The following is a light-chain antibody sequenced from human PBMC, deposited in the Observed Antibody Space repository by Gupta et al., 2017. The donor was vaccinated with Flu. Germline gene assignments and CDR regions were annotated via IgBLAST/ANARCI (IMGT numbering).Light chain of an antibody. J-gene: IGLJ3*02. CDR2: DTD. V-gene: IGLV7-46*01. Sequence: GASTGPVTSGHYPHWFQHKPGQAPKLLVYDTDDKHSWTPARFSGSLLGGKAALTLSGAQPEDEADYYYLLSFGGLKFGGGTKLTVL. CDR3: LLSFGGLK. CDR1: TGPVTSGHY.